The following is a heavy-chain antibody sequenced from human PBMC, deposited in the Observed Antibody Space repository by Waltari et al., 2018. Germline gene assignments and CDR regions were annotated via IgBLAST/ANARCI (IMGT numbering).Heavy chain of an antibody. J-gene: IGHJ4*02. CDR3: AREGRDGYNQADY. CDR1: GGTFSSYA. D-gene: IGHD5-12*01. V-gene: IGHV1-69*01. CDR2: NNPNFGTA. Sequence: QVQLVQSGAEVKKPGSSVKVSCKASGGTFSSYAISWVRQAPGQGLEWMGGNNPNFGTANNAHKFQGKVTITAGESTSTACREMSSRGSEDTAMYYCAREGRDGYNQADYLGQGTLVTVSS.